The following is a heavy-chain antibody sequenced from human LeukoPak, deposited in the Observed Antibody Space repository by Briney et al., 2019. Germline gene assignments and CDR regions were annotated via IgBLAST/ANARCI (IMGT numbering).Heavy chain of an antibody. Sequence: SVKVSCKASGYTFSSYGISWVRQAPGQGLEWMGGISPIFDTANYAQKFQGRVTITADEPTSTAYLELSSLRAEDTAVYYCAKDFRSPWWEQFDYWGQGTLVTVSS. V-gene: IGHV1-69*13. CDR1: GYTFSSYG. CDR3: AKDFRSPWWEQFDY. D-gene: IGHD1-26*01. CDR2: ISPIFDTA. J-gene: IGHJ4*02.